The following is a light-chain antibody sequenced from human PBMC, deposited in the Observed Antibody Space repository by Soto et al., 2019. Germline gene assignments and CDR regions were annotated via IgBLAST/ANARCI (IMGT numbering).Light chain of an antibody. Sequence: DFQMTQSPSTLSASVGDRVTITCRASQNISSRLAWFQQKPGKAPKLLIYDASSLESGVPQRFSGSGSGTECTLTIISLQTDDFSTYYCQQYHSYWTFGQGTKVE. CDR3: QQYHSYWT. V-gene: IGKV1-5*01. J-gene: IGKJ1*01. CDR1: QNISSR. CDR2: DAS.